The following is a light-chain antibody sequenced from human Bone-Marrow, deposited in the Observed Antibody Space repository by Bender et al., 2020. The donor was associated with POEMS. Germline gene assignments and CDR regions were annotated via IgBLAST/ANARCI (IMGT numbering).Light chain of an antibody. V-gene: IGLV2-23*02. CDR1: SSDVGSYNL. J-gene: IGLJ3*02. Sequence: QSALTQPASVSGSPGQSITISCTGTSSDVGSYNLVSWYQQHPGKAPKLMIYDVSKRPSGVSYRFSGSQSDNTASLTISGLQAEDEADYYCCSYAGSSVFGGGTKLTVL. CDR2: DVS. CDR3: CSYAGSSV.